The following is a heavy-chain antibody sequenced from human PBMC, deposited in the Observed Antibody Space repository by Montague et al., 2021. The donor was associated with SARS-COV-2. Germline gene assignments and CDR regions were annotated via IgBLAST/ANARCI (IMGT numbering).Heavy chain of an antibody. Sequence: SETLSLTCTVSGGSIISSDHYWPWHRQPPGRALVWIGNNIYSGTTYYNLSLQIRVTISIYTSKNQFSLKVTSVVAADTSVYYCVRDGDYAPPSGMDVWGHGTTVIVS. CDR2: NIYSGTT. CDR1: GGSIISSDHY. CDR3: VRDGDYAPPSGMDV. J-gene: IGHJ6*02. D-gene: IGHD4-17*01. V-gene: IGHV4-39*07.